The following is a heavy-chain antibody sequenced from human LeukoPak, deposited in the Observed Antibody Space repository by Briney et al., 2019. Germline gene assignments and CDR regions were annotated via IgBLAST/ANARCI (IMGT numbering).Heavy chain of an antibody. CDR2: INHSGST. J-gene: IGHJ4*02. V-gene: IGHV4-34*01. CDR1: GGSISNYY. D-gene: IGHD2-8*01. CDR3: ATRGRDIVLMVYAIGFDY. Sequence: PSETLSLTCAVSGGSISNYYWSWVRQPPGKGLEWIGEINHSGSTNYNPSLKSRVTISVDTSKNQFSLKLSSVTAADTAVYYRATRGRDIVLMVYAIGFDYWGQGTLVTVSS.